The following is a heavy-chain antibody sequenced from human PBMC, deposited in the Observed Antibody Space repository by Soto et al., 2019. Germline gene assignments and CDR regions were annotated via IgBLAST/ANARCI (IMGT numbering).Heavy chain of an antibody. CDR3: ARTVIGGFDY. Sequence: SETLSLTCTVSGGSISSDYWSWIRQPPGKGLEWIAYIYYSGSTSYNPSLKSRVAISGDTSKNQFSLKLSSVTAADTAVYYCARTVIGGFDYWGQGTLVTVSS. CDR2: IYYSGST. D-gene: IGHD3-16*02. CDR1: GGSISSDY. J-gene: IGHJ4*02. V-gene: IGHV4-59*01.